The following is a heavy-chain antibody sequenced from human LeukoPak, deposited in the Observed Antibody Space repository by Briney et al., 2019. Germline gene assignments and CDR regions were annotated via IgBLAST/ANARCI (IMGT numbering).Heavy chain of an antibody. CDR1: GGTFSSYS. J-gene: IGHJ4*02. CDR2: IIPIFDIP. CDR3: ARVAVGYGDYS. D-gene: IGHD4-17*01. V-gene: IGHV1-69*02. Sequence: SVKVSCKASGGTFSSYSISWVRQAPGQGLEWMGRIIPIFDIPNYAQKFQGRVTIAADKSTSTAYMELSSLRSEDTAVYYCARVAVGYGDYSWGQGTLVTVSS.